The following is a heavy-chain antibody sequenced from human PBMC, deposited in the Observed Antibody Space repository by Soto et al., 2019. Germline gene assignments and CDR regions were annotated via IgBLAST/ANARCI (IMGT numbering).Heavy chain of an antibody. V-gene: IGHV3-23*01. D-gene: IGHD6-13*01. CDR1: GFTFSSYA. CDR3: AKDLKLGIAAHLPLDY. J-gene: IGHJ4*02. Sequence: PGGSLRLSCAASGFTFSSYAMSWVRQAPGKGLEWVSAISGSGGSTYYADSVKGRFTISRDNSKNTLYLQMNSLRAEDTAVYYCAKDLKLGIAAHLPLDYWGQGTLVTVSS. CDR2: ISGSGGST.